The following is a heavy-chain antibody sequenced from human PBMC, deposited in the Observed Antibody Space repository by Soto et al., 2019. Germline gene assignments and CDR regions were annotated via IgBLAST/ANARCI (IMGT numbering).Heavy chain of an antibody. J-gene: IGHJ5*02. D-gene: IGHD2-15*01. Sequence: QVQLQQWGAGLLKPSETLSLTCAVYGGSFSGYYWSWIRQPPGKGLEWIGEINHSGSTNYNPSLRCRVTISVDTSKNQFSLKLSSVTAADTAVYYCARGDIVVVVAATTGSNWFDPWGQGTLVTVSS. V-gene: IGHV4-34*01. CDR1: GGSFSGYY. CDR3: ARGDIVVVVAATTGSNWFDP. CDR2: INHSGST.